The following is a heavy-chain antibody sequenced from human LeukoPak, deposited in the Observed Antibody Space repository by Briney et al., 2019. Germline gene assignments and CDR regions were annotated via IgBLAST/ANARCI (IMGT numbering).Heavy chain of an antibody. J-gene: IGHJ5*02. CDR1: RHSFTNSW. D-gene: IGHD2-15*01. V-gene: IGHV5-51*01. CDR3: ARQEYCSGGSCYTWFDP. CDR2: IYPDDSDT. Sequence: GESLKISCQGSRHSFTNSWIAWVRQQPGKGLEWMGLIYPDDSDTRYNPSFQGQVTISADKSISTAYLQWSSLKASDTAMYYCARQEYCSGGSCYTWFDPWGQGTLVIVSS.